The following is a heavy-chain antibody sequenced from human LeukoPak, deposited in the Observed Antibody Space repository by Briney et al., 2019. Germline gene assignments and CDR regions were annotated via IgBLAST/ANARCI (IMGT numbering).Heavy chain of an antibody. Sequence: GGSLRLSCAASGFTFSSYSMNWVRQAPGKGLEWVSSISSSSSYIYYADSVKGRFTISRDNAKNSLYLQMNGLRAEDTAVYYCARDKFQWLGNYFDYWGQGTLVTVSS. CDR3: ARDKFQWLGNYFDY. V-gene: IGHV3-21*01. CDR1: GFTFSSYS. D-gene: IGHD6-19*01. CDR2: ISSSSSYI. J-gene: IGHJ4*02.